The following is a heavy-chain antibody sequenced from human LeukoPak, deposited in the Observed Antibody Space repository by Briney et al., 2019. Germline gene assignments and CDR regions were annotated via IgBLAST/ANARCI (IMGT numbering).Heavy chain of an antibody. V-gene: IGHV1-18*01. CDR1: GYTFTSYG. J-gene: IGHJ3*02. CDR3: ARDREKLLRLDAFDI. Sequence: ASVKVSCKASGYTFTSYGIGWVRQAPGQGLEWMGWISAYNGNTNYAQKLQGRVTMTTDTSTSTAYMELRSLRSDDTAVYYCARDREKLLRLDAFDIWGQGTMVTVSS. D-gene: IGHD3-10*01. CDR2: ISAYNGNT.